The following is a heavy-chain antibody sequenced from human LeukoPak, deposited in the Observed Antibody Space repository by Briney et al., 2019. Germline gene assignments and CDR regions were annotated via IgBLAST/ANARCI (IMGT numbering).Heavy chain of an antibody. V-gene: IGHV4-59*01. Sequence: SETLSLTCTVSGGSISSYYWSWIRQPPGKGLEWIGYIYYSGSTNYNPSLKSRVTISVDTSKNQFSLKLSSVTAADTAVYYCARGVPYYYDNSGYPFDYWGQGTLVTVSP. D-gene: IGHD3-22*01. CDR3: ARGVPYYYDNSGYPFDY. J-gene: IGHJ4*02. CDR1: GGSISSYY. CDR2: IYYSGST.